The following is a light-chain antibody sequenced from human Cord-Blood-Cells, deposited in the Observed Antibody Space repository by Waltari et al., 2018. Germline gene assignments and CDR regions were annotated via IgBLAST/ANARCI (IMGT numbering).Light chain of an antibody. Sequence: EIVLPQSPGTLSLSPGERATLSCRASQSVSSSYLAWYQQKPGQAPRLLIYGASSRATGIPDRFSGSGSGTDFTLTISRLEPEDFAVYYRQQYGSSITFGQGTRLEIK. CDR3: QQYGSSIT. V-gene: IGKV3-20*01. J-gene: IGKJ5*01. CDR2: GAS. CDR1: QSVSSSY.